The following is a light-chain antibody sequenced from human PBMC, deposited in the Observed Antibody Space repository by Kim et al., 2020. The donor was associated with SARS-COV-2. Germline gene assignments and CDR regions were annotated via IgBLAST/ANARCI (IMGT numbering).Light chain of an antibody. CDR1: SSIVVRRY. J-gene: IGLJ2*01. Sequence: GQRGTGSCTGGSSIVVRRYVYWYQKLPEPAPKLLISENNKRPSGVPDRFSGSNSGTSGSLAISGLRSEDGADYYCASWDGSQSGPVFGGGTQRTVL. CDR2: ENN. CDR3: ASWDGSQSGPV. V-gene: IGLV1-47*01.